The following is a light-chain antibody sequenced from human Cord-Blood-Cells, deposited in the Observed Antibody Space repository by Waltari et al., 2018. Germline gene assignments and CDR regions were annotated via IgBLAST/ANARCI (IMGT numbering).Light chain of an antibody. Sequence: QSALTQPASVSGSPGQSITISCTGTSSDVGSYNPFSWYQQHPGKAPKLMIYEGSKRTSGVSNRFSGSKSGNTASLTISGLQAEDEADYYCCSYAGSSTWVFGGGTKLTVL. V-gene: IGLV2-23*01. CDR1: SSDVGSYNP. CDR2: EGS. CDR3: CSYAGSSTWV. J-gene: IGLJ3*02.